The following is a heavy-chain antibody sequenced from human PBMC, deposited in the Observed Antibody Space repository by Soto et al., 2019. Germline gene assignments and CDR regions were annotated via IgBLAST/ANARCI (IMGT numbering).Heavy chain of an antibody. J-gene: IGHJ6*03. CDR2: IKQDGSEK. CDR3: ARSRAGYYYYYMDV. V-gene: IGHV3-7*01. CDR1: GFPFSSYW. D-gene: IGHD6-19*01. Sequence: GGSLRLSCAASGFPFSSYWMSWVRQAPGKGLEWVANIKQDGSEKYYVDSVKGRFTISRDNAKNSLYLQMNSLRAEDTAVYYCARSRAGYYYYYMDVWGKGTTVTVSS.